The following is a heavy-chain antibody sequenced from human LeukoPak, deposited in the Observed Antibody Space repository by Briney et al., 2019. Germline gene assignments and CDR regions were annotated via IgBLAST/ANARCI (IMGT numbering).Heavy chain of an antibody. Sequence: GGSLRLSCAASGFTFSSYEMNWVRQAPGKGLVWVSYISSSGSTIYYAVSVKGRFTISRDNAKNSLYLQMNSLRAEDTAVYYCARGRYFDWLLNFDYWGQGTLVTVSS. CDR3: ARGRYFDWLLNFDY. V-gene: IGHV3-48*03. J-gene: IGHJ4*02. CDR2: ISSSGSTI. CDR1: GFTFSSYE. D-gene: IGHD3-9*01.